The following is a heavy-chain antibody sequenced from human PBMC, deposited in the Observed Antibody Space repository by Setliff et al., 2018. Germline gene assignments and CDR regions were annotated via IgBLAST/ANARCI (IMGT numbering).Heavy chain of an antibody. CDR1: GYSFAKYA. CDR3: AREVLPLVREEAFYI. CDR2: INAGNGNT. V-gene: IGHV1-3*01. D-gene: IGHD2-2*01. J-gene: IGHJ3*02. Sequence: ASVKVFCKASGYSFAKYALHWVRQAPGQRLEWMGWINAGNGNTKCSQNFQGRVTITRDTSASTAYVELSSLRSEDTAVYYCAREVLPLVREEAFYIWGQGTMVTVSS.